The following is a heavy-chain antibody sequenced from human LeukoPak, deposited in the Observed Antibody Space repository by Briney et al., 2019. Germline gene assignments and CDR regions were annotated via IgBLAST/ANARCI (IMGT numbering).Heavy chain of an antibody. D-gene: IGHD3-10*01. J-gene: IGHJ4*02. CDR2: ISGSGGST. CDR3: AKAMVRGASTPYYFDY. Sequence: PGGSLRLSCAASGFTFSSYAMSWVRQAPGKGLEWVSAISGSGGSTYYADSVKGRFTISRDNSKNTLYLQRNSLRAEDTAVYYCAKAMVRGASTPYYFDYWGQGTLVTVSS. V-gene: IGHV3-23*01. CDR1: GFTFSSYA.